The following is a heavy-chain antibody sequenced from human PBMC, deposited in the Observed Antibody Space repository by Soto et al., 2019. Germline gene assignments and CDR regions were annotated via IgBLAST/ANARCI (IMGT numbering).Heavy chain of an antibody. J-gene: IGHJ4*02. Sequence: GESLKISCKTSEYNFRTFWIAWLRQMPGKGLEWMGIIYPDDSEAKYSPSFEGQVTISSDSYISTTYLQWSSLQASDTAIYYCASVRNNGGEGYFDFWGQGTLVTVSS. D-gene: IGHD2-8*01. CDR3: ASVRNNGGEGYFDF. CDR2: IYPDDSEA. V-gene: IGHV5-51*01. CDR1: EYNFRTFW.